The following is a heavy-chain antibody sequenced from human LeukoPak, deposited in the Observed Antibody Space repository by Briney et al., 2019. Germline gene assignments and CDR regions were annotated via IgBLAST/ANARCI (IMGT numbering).Heavy chain of an antibody. D-gene: IGHD3-9*01. CDR3: ARLDSLYYDILTGSPYFDY. J-gene: IGHJ4*02. CDR1: GYSISSGYY. Sequence: SETLSLTCTVSGYSISSGYYWGWIRQPPGKGLEWIESIYHSGSTYYNPSLKSRVTISVDTSKNQFSLKLSSVTAADTAVYYCARLDSLYYDILTGSPYFDYWGQGTLVTVSS. V-gene: IGHV4-38-2*02. CDR2: IYHSGST.